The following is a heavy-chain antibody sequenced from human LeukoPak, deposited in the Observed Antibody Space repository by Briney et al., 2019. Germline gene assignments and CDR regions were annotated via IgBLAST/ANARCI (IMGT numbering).Heavy chain of an antibody. V-gene: IGHV3-53*01. CDR1: RFTVSSNY. CDR3: ARGGGLLVAATFDY. D-gene: IGHD2-15*01. CDR2: IYSDGRT. J-gene: IGHJ4*02. Sequence: GGSLRLSCAASRFTVSSNYMSWVRQAPGKGLEWVSVIYSDGRTYYADSVKGRFTISRDKSKNTLYLQMNSLRAEDTAVYYCARGGGLLVAATFDYWGQGTLVTVSS.